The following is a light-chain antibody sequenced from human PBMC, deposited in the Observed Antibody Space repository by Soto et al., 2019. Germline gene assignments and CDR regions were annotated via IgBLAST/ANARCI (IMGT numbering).Light chain of an antibody. CDR2: EGS. CDR3: CSYAGSSTRVV. Sequence: QSVLTQPASVSGSPGQSITISCTGTSRDVGSYNLVSWYQQHPGKAPKLMIYEGSKRPSGVSNRFSGSKSGNTASLTISGLQAEDEADYYCCSYAGSSTRVVFGGGTKLTVL. V-gene: IGLV2-23*01. CDR1: SRDVGSYNL. J-gene: IGLJ2*01.